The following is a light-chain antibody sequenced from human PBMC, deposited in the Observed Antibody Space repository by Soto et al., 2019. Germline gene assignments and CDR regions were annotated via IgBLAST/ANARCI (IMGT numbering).Light chain of an antibody. Sequence: EIVLTQSPGTLSLSPGERATLSCRASQSVSSNYLAWYQQRPGQAPRLLIYGASSRATGVPDRFSGSGSGTDFTLTISRLEPEDVAVYYCQEYGRSPPYNFGQGTKLEIK. CDR3: QEYGRSPPYN. CDR2: GAS. J-gene: IGKJ2*01. CDR1: QSVSSNY. V-gene: IGKV3-20*01.